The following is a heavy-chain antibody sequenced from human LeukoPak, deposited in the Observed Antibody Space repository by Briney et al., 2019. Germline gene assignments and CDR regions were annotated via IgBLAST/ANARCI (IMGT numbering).Heavy chain of an antibody. Sequence: SSETLSLTCTVSGGSISSYYWSWIRQPPGKGLEWIGYIYYSGSTNYNPSLKSRVTISVDTSKNQFSLKLSSVTAADTAVYYCARAGRVYGDYAYGYWGQGTLVTVSS. CDR3: ARAGRVYGDYAYGY. J-gene: IGHJ4*02. CDR1: GGSISSYY. CDR2: IYYSGST. V-gene: IGHV4-59*01. D-gene: IGHD4-17*01.